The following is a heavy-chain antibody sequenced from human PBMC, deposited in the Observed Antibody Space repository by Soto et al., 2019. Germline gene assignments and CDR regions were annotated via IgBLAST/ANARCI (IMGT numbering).Heavy chain of an antibody. J-gene: IGHJ5*02. Sequence: ASVKVSCNASGYTFTSYYMHLVRQAPGQGLEWMGIINPSGGSTSYAQKFQGRVTMTRDTSTSTVYMELSSLRSEDTAVYYCARDWTTYYYDSSGKNWFDPWGQGTLVTVSS. CDR1: GYTFTSYY. V-gene: IGHV1-46*03. CDR2: INPSGGST. CDR3: ARDWTTYYYDSSGKNWFDP. D-gene: IGHD3-22*01.